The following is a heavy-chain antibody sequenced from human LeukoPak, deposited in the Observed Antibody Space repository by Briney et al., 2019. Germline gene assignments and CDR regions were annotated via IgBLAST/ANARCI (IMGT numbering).Heavy chain of an antibody. V-gene: IGHV1-69*13. D-gene: IGHD6-13*01. Sequence: ASVKVSCKASGGTFSSYAISRVRQAPGQGFEWMGGIIPIFGTANYAQKFQGRVTITADESTSTAYMELSSLRSEDTAVYYCARDPIAAAGPNDAFDIWGQGTMVTVSS. CDR3: ARDPIAAAGPNDAFDI. J-gene: IGHJ3*02. CDR2: IIPIFGTA. CDR1: GGTFSSYA.